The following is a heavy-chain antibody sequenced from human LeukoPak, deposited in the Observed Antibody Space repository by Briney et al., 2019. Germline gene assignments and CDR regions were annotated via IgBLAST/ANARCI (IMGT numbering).Heavy chain of an antibody. Sequence: PSETLSLTCTVSGGSISSSSYYWGWIRQPPGKGLVWIGSIYYSGSTYYNPSLKSRVTISVDTSKNQFSLKLSSVTAADTAVYYCARLSWIQLWLDYWGQGTLVTVSS. J-gene: IGHJ4*02. CDR2: IYYSGST. CDR1: GGSISSSSYY. D-gene: IGHD5-18*01. CDR3: ARLSWIQLWLDY. V-gene: IGHV4-39*07.